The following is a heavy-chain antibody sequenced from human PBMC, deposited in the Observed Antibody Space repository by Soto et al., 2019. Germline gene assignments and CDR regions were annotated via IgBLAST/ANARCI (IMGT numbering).Heavy chain of an antibody. D-gene: IGHD3-3*01. V-gene: IGHV1-3*01. CDR2: INAGNGNT. J-gene: IGHJ4*02. CDR1: GYTFTSYA. Sequence: GASVKVSCKASGYTFTSYAMHWVRQAPGQRLEWMGWINAGNGNTKYSQKFQGRVTIHRDTSASTAYMELSTLRSEDTAVYYCARGSITIFGVVILFDYWGQGTLVTVSS. CDR3: ARGSITIFGVVILFDY.